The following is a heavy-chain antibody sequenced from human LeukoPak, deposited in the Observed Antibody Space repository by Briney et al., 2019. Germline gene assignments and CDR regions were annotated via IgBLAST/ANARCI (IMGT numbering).Heavy chain of an antibody. CDR3: AKSFMVRGAIDY. J-gene: IGHJ4*02. V-gene: IGHV3-23*01. Sequence: GGSLRLSCAASGFTFSSYAMSWVRQAPGKGLEWVSAISGSGGSTYYADSVKGRFTISRDNYKNTLYLQMNSLRAEDTAVYYCAKSFMVRGAIDYWGQGTLVTVSS. CDR2: ISGSGGST. CDR1: GFTFSSYA. D-gene: IGHD3-10*01.